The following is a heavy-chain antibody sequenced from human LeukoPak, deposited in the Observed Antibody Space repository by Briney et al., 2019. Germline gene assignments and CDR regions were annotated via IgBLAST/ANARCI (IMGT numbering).Heavy chain of an antibody. CDR1: GFTFSSYW. CDR3: ARAGTLWFGESLFDM. Sequence: GGSLRLSCVASGFTFSSYWMNWVRQAPGKGREWVANINQDGSEKYYVESVKGRFTISRDNAKNSLSLHMNSLRVEDTAVYYCARAGTLWFGESLFDMWGQGTKVTVSS. V-gene: IGHV3-7*05. CDR2: INQDGSEK. J-gene: IGHJ3*02. D-gene: IGHD3-10*01.